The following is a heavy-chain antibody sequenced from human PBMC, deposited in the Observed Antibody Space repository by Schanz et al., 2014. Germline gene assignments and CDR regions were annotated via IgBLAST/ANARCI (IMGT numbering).Heavy chain of an antibody. CDR1: GFVFRTFA. J-gene: IGHJ4*02. CDR3: ARDGDFDY. Sequence: EVQLLESGGTVVQPGGSLRVSCAASGFVFRTFAMYWVRQAPGKGLEWVSLVSASGGGPFYADSVKGRFTISRDNSRNTVYLQMSSLRAEDTAVYYCARDGDFDYWGQGTLXTVSS. V-gene: IGHV3-23*01. CDR2: VSASGGGP.